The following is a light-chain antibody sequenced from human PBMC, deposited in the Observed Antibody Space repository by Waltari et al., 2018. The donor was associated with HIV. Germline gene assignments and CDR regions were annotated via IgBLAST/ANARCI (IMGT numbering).Light chain of an antibody. J-gene: IGLJ2*01. Sequence: SYVLTQPPSVSVAPGQTATMTCGGDNIGAKSVHWYQQKPGQAPVLVVYDDGDRPSEIPGRFSGSNSGNTATLTIRRVEAGDEADYYWQVWDSSSDHVVFGGGTKVTVL. CDR3: QVWDSSSDHVV. CDR1: NIGAKS. V-gene: IGLV3-21*02. CDR2: DDG.